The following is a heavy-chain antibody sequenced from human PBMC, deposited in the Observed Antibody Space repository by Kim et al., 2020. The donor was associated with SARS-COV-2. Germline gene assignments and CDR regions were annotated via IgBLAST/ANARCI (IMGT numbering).Heavy chain of an antibody. J-gene: IGHJ4*02. V-gene: IGHV3-49*04. CDR1: GFTFGDYA. D-gene: IGHD1-26*01. CDR3: TRDTSQRPSGSYYY. CDR2: IRSKAYGGTT. Sequence: GGSLRLSCTASGFTFGDYAMSWVRQAPGKGLEWVGFIRSKAYGGTTEYAASVKGRFTISRDDSKSIAYLQMNSLKTEDTAVYYCTRDTSQRPSGSYYYWGQGTLVTVSS.